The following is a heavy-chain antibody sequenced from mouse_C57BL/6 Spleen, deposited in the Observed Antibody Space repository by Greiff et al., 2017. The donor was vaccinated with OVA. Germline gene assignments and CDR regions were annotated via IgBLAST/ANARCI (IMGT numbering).Heavy chain of an antibody. V-gene: IGHV1-15*01. CDR1: GYTFTDYE. D-gene: IGHD1-1*01. CDR3: TRCNYYGSSWFAY. Sequence: VQLQQSGAELVRPGASVTLSCTASGYTFTDYEMHWVKQTPVHGLEWIGAIYPETGGTAYNQKLKGMAILTADKSSSTAYMELRSLTSEDSAVYYCTRCNYYGSSWFAYWGQGTLVTVSA. J-gene: IGHJ3*01. CDR2: IYPETGGT.